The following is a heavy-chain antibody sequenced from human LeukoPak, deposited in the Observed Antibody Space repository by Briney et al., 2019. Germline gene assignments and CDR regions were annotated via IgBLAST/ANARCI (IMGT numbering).Heavy chain of an antibody. D-gene: IGHD2/OR15-2a*01. CDR2: IWYDGSNK. CDR3: ARDLGNIYYYYGMDV. J-gene: IGHJ6*02. V-gene: IGHV3-33*01. CDR1: GFTFSSYG. Sequence: GGSLRLSCAASGFTFSSYGMHWVRQAPGKGLEWVAVIWYDGSNKYYADSVKGRFTISRDNSKNTLYLQMNSLRAEDMAVYYCARDLGNIYYYYGMDVWGQGTTVTVSS.